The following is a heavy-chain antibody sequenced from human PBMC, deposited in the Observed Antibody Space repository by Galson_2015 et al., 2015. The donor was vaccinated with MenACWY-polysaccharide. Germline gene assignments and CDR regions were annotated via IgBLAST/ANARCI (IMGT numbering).Heavy chain of an antibody. J-gene: IGHJ4*02. CDR2: ISHRGTT. CDR3: ARKFDY. Sequence: ETLSLTCAVSGASISRSDWWTWVRQPPGKGLEWIGEISHRGTTNYNPPLKSRVTISVDKSKNQFSLKLNSVTAADTAVYYCARKFDYWGQGSLVTVPS. V-gene: IGHV4-4*02. CDR1: GASISRSDW.